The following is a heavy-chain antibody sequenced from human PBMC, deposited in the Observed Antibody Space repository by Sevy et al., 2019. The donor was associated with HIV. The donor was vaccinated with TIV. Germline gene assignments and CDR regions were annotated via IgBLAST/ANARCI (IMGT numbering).Heavy chain of an antibody. CDR1: GFTFWGYA. CDR3: ARDRGSGGYYFDY. J-gene: IGHJ4*02. CDR2: ISYDESTK. V-gene: IGHV3-30*09. D-gene: IGHD6-19*01. Sequence: GGSLRLSCATSGFTFWGYALHWIRQAPGKGLEWVAVISYDESTKYGDSVKGRYAICRDNSKKTLYLQMNNLGAEDTAVYYCARDRGSGGYYFDYWGQGALVTVSS.